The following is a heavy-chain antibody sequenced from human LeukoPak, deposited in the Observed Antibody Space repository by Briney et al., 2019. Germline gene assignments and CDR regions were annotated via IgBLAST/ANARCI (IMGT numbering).Heavy chain of an antibody. Sequence: PGRSLRPSCAASGFTFSTYGMHWVRQAQGKGLEWVALIWYDGSNENYADSVKGRFTISRDNSRDTLYLQMNSLRGEDTAVYYCARGGLTIAEATTSWYLDYWGQGTLVTVSS. J-gene: IGHJ4*02. V-gene: IGHV3-33*01. CDR1: GFTFSTYG. CDR3: ARGGLTIAEATTSWYLDY. D-gene: IGHD1-26*01. CDR2: IWYDGSNE.